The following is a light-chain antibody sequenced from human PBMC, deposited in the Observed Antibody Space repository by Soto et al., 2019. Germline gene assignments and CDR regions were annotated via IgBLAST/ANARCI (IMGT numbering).Light chain of an antibody. V-gene: IGLV2-14*01. CDR2: EVT. J-gene: IGLJ1*01. CDR1: SSDVGGYNY. CDR3: SSYTSGSTLVV. Sequence: QSVLTQPASVSGSPGQSITISCTGSSSDVGGYNYVSWYQQYPGKVPKLVIYEVTNRPSGVSIRFSGSKSGNTASLTISGLQAEDEADYYCSSYTSGSTLVVFGTGTKLTVL.